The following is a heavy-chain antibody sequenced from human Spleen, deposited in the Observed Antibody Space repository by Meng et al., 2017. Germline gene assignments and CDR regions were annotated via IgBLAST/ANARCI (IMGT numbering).Heavy chain of an antibody. D-gene: IGHD3-16*01. CDR3: ARSPIDKYDLSALPLDY. CDR1: GFTFSSYA. V-gene: IGHV3-30*14. J-gene: IGHJ4*02. CDR2: ISYDGSNK. Sequence: GGSLRLSCAASGFTFSSYAMHWVRQAPGKGLEWVAVISYDGSNKYYADSVKGRFTISRDNSKNTVFLQINSLRVEDTALYYCARSPIDKYDLSALPLDYWGQGTLVTVAS.